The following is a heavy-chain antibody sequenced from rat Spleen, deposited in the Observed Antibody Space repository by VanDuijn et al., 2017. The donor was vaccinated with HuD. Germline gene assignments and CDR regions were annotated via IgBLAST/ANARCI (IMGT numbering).Heavy chain of an antibody. Sequence: EVQLVESGGGLVQPGRSLKLSCAASGFTFSDYGVAWVRQAPTTGLEWVATISYGDSSGHSATYYRDSVKGRVTISRDNAKSTLSLQVDSLRSEDTATYYCARRHYGYTDYFDYWGQGVMVTVSS. CDR2: ISYGDSSGHSAT. CDR1: GFTFSDYG. D-gene: IGHD1-9*01. CDR3: ARRHYGYTDYFDY. V-gene: IGHV5-29*01. J-gene: IGHJ2*01.